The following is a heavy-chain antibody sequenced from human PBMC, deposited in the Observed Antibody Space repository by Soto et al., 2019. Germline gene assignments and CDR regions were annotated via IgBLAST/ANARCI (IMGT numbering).Heavy chain of an antibody. CDR3: LNDSRIVVVIVFYF. CDR2: ISGSGGST. D-gene: IGHD3-22*01. Sequence: PGRNLRLSCAASGLTFSSYAMSWVRQAPGKGLEWVSAISGSGGSTYYADSVKGRFTISRDNSKNTLYLQMNSLRAEDTAVYYWLNDSRIVVVIVFYFCGQGTLVIVSA. J-gene: IGHJ4*02. CDR1: GLTFSSYA. V-gene: IGHV3-23*01.